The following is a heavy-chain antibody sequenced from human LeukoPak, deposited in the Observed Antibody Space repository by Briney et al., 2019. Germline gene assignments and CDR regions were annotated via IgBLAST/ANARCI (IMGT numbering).Heavy chain of an antibody. CDR1: GFTFSSYW. Sequence: GGSLRLSCVASGFTFSSYWMSWVRQAPGKGLEWVAVILHDGSNKQYADSVKGRFTISRDNSKNTLYLQLNSLRPEDTAVYYCATLSGDSHGYDYWGQGTLVTVSS. CDR3: ATLSGDSHGYDY. D-gene: IGHD5-18*01. J-gene: IGHJ4*02. CDR2: ILHDGSNK. V-gene: IGHV3-30*03.